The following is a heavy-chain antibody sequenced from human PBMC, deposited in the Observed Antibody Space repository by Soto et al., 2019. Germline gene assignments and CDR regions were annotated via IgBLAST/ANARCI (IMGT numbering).Heavy chain of an antibody. CDR1: GFTFSSAW. V-gene: IGHV3-7*01. Sequence: EVQVVESGGGLVQPGGSLRLSCAASGFTFSSAWMAWFRQAPGKGLQWVAKIKQDGGGKRYVDSAKGRFTISRDNAKNSVYLQLDSLRVEDTASYSCGRGPGWRTDLWGQGTTVTVPS. CDR2: IKQDGGGK. CDR3: GRGPGWRTDL. J-gene: IGHJ6*02. D-gene: IGHD6-19*01.